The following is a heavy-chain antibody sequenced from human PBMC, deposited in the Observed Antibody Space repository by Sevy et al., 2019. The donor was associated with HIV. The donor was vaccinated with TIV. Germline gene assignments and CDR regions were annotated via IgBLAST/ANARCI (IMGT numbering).Heavy chain of an antibody. Sequence: GGSLRLSCIASGFTFSSSWMSWVRQAPGKGLEWVANIKQDGSEKYYVDSVKGRFTISRDNAKNSLYLQMNSLRAGDTAVYYCARDPSGYWGQGTLVTVSS. V-gene: IGHV3-7*01. J-gene: IGHJ4*02. CDR1: GFTFSSSW. CDR3: ARDPSGY. CDR2: IKQDGSEK.